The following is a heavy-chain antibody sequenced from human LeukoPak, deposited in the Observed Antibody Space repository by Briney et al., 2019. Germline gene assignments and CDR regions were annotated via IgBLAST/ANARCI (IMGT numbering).Heavy chain of an antibody. CDR3: AKLNLGEMAYFDS. V-gene: IGHV3-23*01. Sequence: GGSLRLSCAASGFIFSSYVMGWVRQAPGKGLEWVSSISVSGGDTFASDSVKGRFTITRENSKNTLYLQMTGLRVEDTAVYFCAKLNLGEMAYFDSWGQGTLVTVSS. D-gene: IGHD3-16*01. J-gene: IGHJ4*02. CDR1: GFIFSSYV. CDR2: ISVSGGDT.